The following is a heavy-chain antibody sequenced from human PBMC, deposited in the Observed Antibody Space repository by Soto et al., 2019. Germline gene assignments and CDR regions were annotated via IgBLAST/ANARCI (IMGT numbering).Heavy chain of an antibody. CDR2: IRYDGRNK. CDR3: AREFWSSPFDY. V-gene: IGHV3-33*01. Sequence: QVQLVESGGGVVQPGRSMRLSCAASGFTFSSYGMHWVRHAPGKGLEWVSVIRYDGRNKYNADSVKSRFTISRNNSKNTLYMQMNSMRAEDTSVYYCAREFWSSPFDYWGQGTLVTFSS. J-gene: IGHJ4*02. CDR1: GFTFSSYG. D-gene: IGHD3-3*01.